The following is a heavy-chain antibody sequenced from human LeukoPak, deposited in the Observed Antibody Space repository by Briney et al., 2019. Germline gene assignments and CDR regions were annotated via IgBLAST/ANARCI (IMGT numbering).Heavy chain of an antibody. V-gene: IGHV3-7*03. D-gene: IGHD3-10*01. CDR1: GFTFSDYW. CDR3: VSERHYGIRDY. J-gene: IGHJ4*02. CDR2: IRQDGNEK. Sequence: GGSLRLSCAVSGFTFSDYWMSWVRQGPGKGLEWVANIRQDGNEKNYVDSVKGRFTISRDNAKNSLFLQMDSLRAEDTALHYCVSERHYGIRDYWGQGTLVTVSS.